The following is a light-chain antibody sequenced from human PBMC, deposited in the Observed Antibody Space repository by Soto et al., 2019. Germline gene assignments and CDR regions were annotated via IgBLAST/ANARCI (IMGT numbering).Light chain of an antibody. CDR3: QQYNNWLRT. CDR1: QSISSN. Sequence: EIVMTQSPATLSVSPGERVTLSCRASQSISSNLAWYQQRAGQAPRLLIHDATTRDTGVPARFRGSGSGTEFSLTISSLQSEDFAVYYCQQYNNWLRTFGGGTKVEIK. J-gene: IGKJ4*01. V-gene: IGKV3-15*01. CDR2: DAT.